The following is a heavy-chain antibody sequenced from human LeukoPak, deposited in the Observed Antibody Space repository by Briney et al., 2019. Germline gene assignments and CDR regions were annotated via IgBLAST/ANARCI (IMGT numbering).Heavy chain of an antibody. D-gene: IGHD1-26*01. CDR3: ARAYATTGRAFDI. J-gene: IGHJ3*02. CDR2: ISSRSGTI. V-gene: IGHV3-48*02. Sequence: GGSLTLSCAASGFTFSTYSMNWVRQAPGKGLEWVSYISSRSGTIHYADSVKGRFTISRDNAKNSMYLQMNSLRDEDTAVYYCARAYATTGRAFDIWGQGTMVTVSS. CDR1: GFTFSTYS.